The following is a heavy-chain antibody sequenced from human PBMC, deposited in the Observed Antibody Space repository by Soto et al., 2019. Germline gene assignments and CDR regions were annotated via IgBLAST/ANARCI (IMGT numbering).Heavy chain of an antibody. V-gene: IGHV3-30*18. CDR2: ISYDGSNQ. CDR1: GFTFNIYG. J-gene: IGHJ4*02. CDR3: AKDQASGQGSFDS. Sequence: GGSLRLSCAASGFTFNIYGMRWVRQAPDKGLEWVALISYDGSNQYYADSVKGRFTISRDNSKNTLFLQMNSLRADDTAVYYCAKDQASGQGSFDSWGQGTLVTVS.